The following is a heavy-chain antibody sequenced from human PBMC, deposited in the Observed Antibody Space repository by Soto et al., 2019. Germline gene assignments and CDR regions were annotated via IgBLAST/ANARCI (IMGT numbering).Heavy chain of an antibody. D-gene: IGHD4-4*01. CDR1: GFTFSSYW. CDR3: ASSAYSKNGY. Sequence: LRLSCAASGFTFSSYWMSWVRQAPGKGLEWVANIKPDGSEKYYVDSVKGRFTISRDNAKNSLYLQTNSLRAEDTAVYFCASSAYSKNGYWGQGTLVTVSS. CDR2: IKPDGSEK. V-gene: IGHV3-7*01. J-gene: IGHJ4*02.